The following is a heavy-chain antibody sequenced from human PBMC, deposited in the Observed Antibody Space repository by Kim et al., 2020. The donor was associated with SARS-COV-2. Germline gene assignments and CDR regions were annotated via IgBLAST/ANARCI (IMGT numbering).Heavy chain of an antibody. CDR3: ASRPRGVFYYDGQ. CDR2: SNPSGST. CDR1: GASFNDYH. J-gene: IGHJ4*02. V-gene: IGHV4-34*01. D-gene: IGHD3-22*01. Sequence: SETLSLTCAFYGASFNDYHWTWIRQSPGKGLEWIGESNPSGSTKYNPSIKTRVTILVDPSKNQFSLKLTSLTAADTAIYYCASRPRGVFYYDGQWGQGTL.